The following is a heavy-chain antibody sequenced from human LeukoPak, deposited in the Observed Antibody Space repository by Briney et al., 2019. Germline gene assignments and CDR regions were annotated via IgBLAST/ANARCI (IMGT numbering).Heavy chain of an antibody. J-gene: IGHJ4*02. CDR3: ARGGYSGYGR. CDR1: GGSFSGYY. Sequence: SETLSLTCAVYGGSFSGYYWSWIRQPPGKGLEWIGEINHSGSTNYNPSLKSRVTISVDTSKNQFSLKLSSVTAADTAVYYCARGGYSGYGRWGQGTLVTVSS. D-gene: IGHD5-12*01. V-gene: IGHV4-34*01. CDR2: INHSGST.